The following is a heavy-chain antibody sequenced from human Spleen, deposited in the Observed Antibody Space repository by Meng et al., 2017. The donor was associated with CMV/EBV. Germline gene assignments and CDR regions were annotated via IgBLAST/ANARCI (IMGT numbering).Heavy chain of an antibody. D-gene: IGHD4-11*01. J-gene: IGHJ4*02. V-gene: IGHV3-23*01. CDR2: ISGSGGST. CDR1: GFTFSSYA. CDR3: AKASNARYLDY. Sequence: GGSLRLSCAASGFTFSSYAMSWVRQAPGKGLEWVSVISGSGGSTDYADSVKGRFTVSRDNSKNTLYLQMNSLRAEDTAVYYCAKASNARYLDYWGQGMLVTVSS.